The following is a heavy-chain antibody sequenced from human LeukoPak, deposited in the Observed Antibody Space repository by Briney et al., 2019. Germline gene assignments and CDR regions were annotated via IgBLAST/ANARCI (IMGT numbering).Heavy chain of an antibody. CDR1: GFTFSSYW. D-gene: IGHD4-23*01. Sequence: GGSLRLSCAASGFTFSSYWMHWVRQAPGKGLVWVSRINSDGSSTSYADSVKGRFAISRDNAKNTLYLQMNSLRAEDTAVYYCARDRDYGGRFDYWGQGTLVTVSS. J-gene: IGHJ4*02. CDR2: INSDGSST. V-gene: IGHV3-74*01. CDR3: ARDRDYGGRFDY.